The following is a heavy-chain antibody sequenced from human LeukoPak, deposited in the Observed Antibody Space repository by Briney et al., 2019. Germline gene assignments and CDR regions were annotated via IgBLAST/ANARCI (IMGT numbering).Heavy chain of an antibody. Sequence: GASVTVSCKASGYTFTIYGISWVRQAPGQGLEWMGWISAYNGNTNYAQKLQGRVTMTTDTSTSTAYMELRSLRSDDTAVYYCARDYSSSWYFYYYGMDVWGQGTTVTVSS. CDR3: ARDYSSSWYFYYYGMDV. CDR2: ISAYNGNT. CDR1: GYTFTIYG. J-gene: IGHJ6*02. V-gene: IGHV1-18*01. D-gene: IGHD6-13*01.